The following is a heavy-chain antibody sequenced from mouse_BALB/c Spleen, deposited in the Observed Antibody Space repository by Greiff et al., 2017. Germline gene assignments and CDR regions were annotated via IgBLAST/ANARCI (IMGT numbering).Heavy chain of an antibody. J-gene: IGHJ3*01. Sequence: VQLQQSGAELVKPGASVKLSCTASGFNITDTYMHWVKQRPEQGLEWIGRIDPANGNTKYDPKFQGKATITADTSSNTAYLQLSSLTSEDTAVYYCAKIYGSSHGFAYWGQGTLVTVSA. V-gene: IGHV14-3*02. CDR3: AKIYGSSHGFAY. CDR2: IDPANGNT. D-gene: IGHD1-1*01. CDR1: GFNITDTY.